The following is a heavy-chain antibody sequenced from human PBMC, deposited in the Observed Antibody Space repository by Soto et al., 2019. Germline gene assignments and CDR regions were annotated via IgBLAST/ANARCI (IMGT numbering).Heavy chain of an antibody. CDR3: ARVPRQLLDGPTRGGMAV. V-gene: IGHV1-69*01. D-gene: IGHD2-2*01. CDR1: GGTFGVYA. J-gene: IGHJ6*02. CDR2: IIPAFGTT. Sequence: QVQLVQSGAAVSKPGSSVKVSCTASGGTFGVYAIGWVRQAPGQGLEWMGGIIPAFGTTKNAQTFQDRVAMTADESTNTVYMEMRGLRFDDTAVYYCARVPRQLLDGPTRGGMAVWGQGSTLMVSS.